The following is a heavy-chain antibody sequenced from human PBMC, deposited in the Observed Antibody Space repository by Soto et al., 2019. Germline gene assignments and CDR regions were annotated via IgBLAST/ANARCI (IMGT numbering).Heavy chain of an antibody. Sequence: EVQLLESGGGLVQPGGSLRLSCAASGFTFSSYAMSWVRQAPGKGLEWVSAISGSGGSTYYADSVKGRFTISRDNSKNTLYLHMNSLRADDTAVYYCAKGGSSSFLYYYFDYWGQGTLVTVSS. D-gene: IGHD6-6*01. CDR1: GFTFSSYA. CDR3: AKGGSSSFLYYYFDY. J-gene: IGHJ4*02. CDR2: ISGSGGST. V-gene: IGHV3-23*01.